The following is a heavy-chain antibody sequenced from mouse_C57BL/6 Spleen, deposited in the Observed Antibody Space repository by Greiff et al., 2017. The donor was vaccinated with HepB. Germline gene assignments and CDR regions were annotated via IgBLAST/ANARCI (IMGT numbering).Heavy chain of an antibody. J-gene: IGHJ3*01. Sequence: VQLKESGPELVKPGASVKISCKASGYSFTGYYMNWVKQSPEKSLEWIGEINPSTGGTTYNQKFKAKATLTVDKSSSTAYMQLKSLTSEDSAVYYCARGGSNYYGSSFAYWGQGTLVTVSA. CDR1: GYSFTGYY. V-gene: IGHV1-42*01. CDR3: ARGGSNYYGSSFAY. CDR2: INPSTGGT. D-gene: IGHD1-1*01.